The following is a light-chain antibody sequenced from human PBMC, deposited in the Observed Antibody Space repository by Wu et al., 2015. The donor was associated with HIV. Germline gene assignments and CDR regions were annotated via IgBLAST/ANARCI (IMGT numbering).Light chain of an antibody. CDR1: QSVSSGY. J-gene: IGKJ1*01. CDR2: GAS. V-gene: IGKV3-11*01. CDR3: QHRSDWPT. Sequence: EIVMTQSPATLAVSPGERATLSCRSSQSVSSGYLAWYQQKPGQAPRLLIYGASSRATGIPARFSGSGSGTDFTLTISSLEPEDFAVYYCQHRSDWPTFGQGTKVEIQ.